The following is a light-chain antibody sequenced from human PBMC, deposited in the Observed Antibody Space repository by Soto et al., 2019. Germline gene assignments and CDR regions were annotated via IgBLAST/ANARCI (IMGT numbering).Light chain of an antibody. V-gene: IGLV1-44*01. CDR3: AAWDDSLTEL. CDR2: SDN. J-gene: IGLJ2*01. Sequence: QSVLTQPPSASGTPGQRVTISCSGSSSNIRSNTVNWYQQLPGTAPKLLIYSDNQRPSGVPDRFSGSKSGTSASLVISGLQSEDKADYYCAAWDDSLTELFGGGTKLTVL. CDR1: SSNIRSNT.